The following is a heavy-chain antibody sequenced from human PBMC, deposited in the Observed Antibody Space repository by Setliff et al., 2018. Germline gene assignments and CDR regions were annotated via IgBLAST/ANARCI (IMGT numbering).Heavy chain of an antibody. V-gene: IGHV3-33*08. CDR1: GFTFSTYR. Sequence: GGSLRLSCAASGFTFSTYRMHWVRQAPGKGLEWVAVIWDDGGNKYHADSVKGRFTISRDNAKNPLYVQMKSLKTEDTAVYYCARGIYGGNGVYYYYYMDVWGKGTMVTVSS. CDR3: ARGIYGGNGVYYYYYMDV. D-gene: IGHD4-17*01. J-gene: IGHJ6*03. CDR2: IWDDGGNK.